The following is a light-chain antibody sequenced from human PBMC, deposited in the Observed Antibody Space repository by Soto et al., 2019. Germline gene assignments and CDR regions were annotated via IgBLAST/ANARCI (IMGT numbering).Light chain of an antibody. V-gene: IGKV3-20*01. CDR3: QNSDDSLPIP. CDR1: QGISGNY. CDR2: GTY. J-gene: IGKJ5*01. Sequence: EIVMIQSAGTSSLSPGEILTISRSVGQGISGNYLAWYQHKPGQAHRLIISGTYNRATGIPDRFSGSGSGTDFSLTTRSLQPGDFAVYYCQNSDDSLPIPLGKGTRVEIK.